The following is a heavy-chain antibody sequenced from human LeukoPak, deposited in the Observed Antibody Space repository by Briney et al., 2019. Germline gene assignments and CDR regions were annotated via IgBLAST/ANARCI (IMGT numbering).Heavy chain of an antibody. CDR1: GGSISSYY. Sequence: RSETLSLTCTVSGGSISSYYWSWIRHPPGKGLEWIGYIYYSGSTNYNPSLKSRVTISVDTSKNQFSLKLSSVTAADTAVYYCARLGPGGHGEFDYWGQGTLVTVSS. D-gene: IGHD3-10*01. J-gene: IGHJ4*02. CDR2: IYYSGST. V-gene: IGHV4-59*01. CDR3: ARLGPGGHGEFDY.